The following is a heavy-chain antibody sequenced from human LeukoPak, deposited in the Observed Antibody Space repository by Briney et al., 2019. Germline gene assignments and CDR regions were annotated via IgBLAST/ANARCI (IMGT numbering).Heavy chain of an antibody. Sequence: PSETLSLTCTVSGGSISSGGYYWSWIRQPPGKGLEWIGEINHSGSTNYNPSLKSRVTISVDTSKNQFSLKLSSVTAADTAVYYCARGKGTYYYDSSGYYRYWGQGTLVTVSS. CDR3: ARGKGTYYYDSSGYYRY. CDR2: INHSGST. CDR1: GGSISSGGYY. J-gene: IGHJ4*02. D-gene: IGHD3-22*01. V-gene: IGHV4-39*07.